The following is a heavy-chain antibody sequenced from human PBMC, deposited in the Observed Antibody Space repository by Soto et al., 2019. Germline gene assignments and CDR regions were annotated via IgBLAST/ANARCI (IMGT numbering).Heavy chain of an antibody. CDR3: AKSEAYSSSLALDAFDI. CDR2: ISGSGGST. V-gene: IGHV3-23*01. Sequence: GGSLRLSCVASGFTFSSYAMSWVRQAPGKGLEWVSAISGSGGSTYYADSVKGRFTISRDNSKNTLYLQMNSLRAEDTAVYYCAKSEAYSSSLALDAFDIWGQGTMVTVSS. D-gene: IGHD6-6*01. CDR1: GFTFSSYA. J-gene: IGHJ3*02.